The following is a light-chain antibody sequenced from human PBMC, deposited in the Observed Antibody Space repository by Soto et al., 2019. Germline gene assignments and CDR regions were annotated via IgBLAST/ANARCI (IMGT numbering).Light chain of an antibody. CDR3: QSYDSDFVV. CDR2: ENN. J-gene: IGLJ2*01. V-gene: IGLV6-57*04. Sequence: FMLTQPHSVSESPRKTLSISCTRSSGSIANNYVQWYQQRPGSAPTTVIYENNQRLSGVPDRFSGSTDGSSNSASLTISGLQTEDEADYYCQSYDSDFVVFGGGTKLTVL. CDR1: SGSIANNY.